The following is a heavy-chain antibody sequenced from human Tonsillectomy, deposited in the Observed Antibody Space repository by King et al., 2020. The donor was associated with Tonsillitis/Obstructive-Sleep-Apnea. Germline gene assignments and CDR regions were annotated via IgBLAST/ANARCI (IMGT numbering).Heavy chain of an antibody. V-gene: IGHV4-39*01. Sequence: LQLQESGPGLVKPSETLSLTCTVSGHSIRSSSYYWGWIRQPPGKGLEWIGTIYYTGSTYYNPSLKSRVTISVDTSKNQFSLKLRSEDTAVYYCARVRIGVPAKTLSSGGYYYYMDVWGKGTTVTVSS. CDR2: IYYTGST. J-gene: IGHJ6*03. D-gene: IGHD6-19*01. CDR1: GHSIRSSSYY. CDR3: ARVRIGVPAKTLSSGGYYYYMDV.